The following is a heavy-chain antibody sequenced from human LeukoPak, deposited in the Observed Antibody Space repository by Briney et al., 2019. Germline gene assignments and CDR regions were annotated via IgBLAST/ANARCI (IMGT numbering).Heavy chain of an antibody. CDR2: INPNSGGT. CDR1: GYTFTGYY. V-gene: IGHV1-2*02. CDR3: ARAVGSSWPSAEYFQH. J-gene: IGHJ1*01. Sequence: ASVKVSCKASGYTFTGYYMHWVRQAPGQGLEWMGWINPNSGGTNYAQKFQGRVTMTRDTSISTAYMELSRPRSDDTAVYYSARAVGSSWPSAEYFQHWGQGTLVTVSS. D-gene: IGHD6-13*01.